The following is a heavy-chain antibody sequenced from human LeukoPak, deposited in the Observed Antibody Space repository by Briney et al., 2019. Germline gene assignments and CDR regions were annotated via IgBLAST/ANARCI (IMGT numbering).Heavy chain of an antibody. D-gene: IGHD5-18*01. CDR3: AKAAGYSYGYGYDAFDI. CDR1: GFTFSSYS. V-gene: IGHV3-21*04. J-gene: IGHJ3*02. Sequence: GGSLRLSCAASGFTFSSYSMNWVRQAPGKGLEWVSSISSSSSYIYYADSVKGRFTISRDNSKNTLYLQMNSLRAEDTAVYYCAKAAGYSYGYGYDAFDIWGQGTMVTVSS. CDR2: ISSSSSYI.